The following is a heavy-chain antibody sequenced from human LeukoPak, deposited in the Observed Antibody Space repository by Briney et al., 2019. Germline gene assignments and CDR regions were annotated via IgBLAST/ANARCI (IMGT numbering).Heavy chain of an antibody. CDR1: GYTFTSYY. CDR2: INPSGGST. J-gene: IGHJ5*02. V-gene: IGHV1-46*01. D-gene: IGHD3-10*01. CDR3: ARGGLVWFGDKGWFDP. Sequence: EASVKVSCTAYGYTFTSYYMHWVRQAPGQGLEWMGIINPSGGSTSHAQKFQGRVTMTTDTSTSTVYMELSSLRSEDTAVYYCARGGLVWFGDKGWFDPWGQGTLVTVSS.